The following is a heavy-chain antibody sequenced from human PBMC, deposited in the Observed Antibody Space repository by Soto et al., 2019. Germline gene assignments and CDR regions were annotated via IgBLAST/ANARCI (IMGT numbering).Heavy chain of an antibody. J-gene: IGHJ5*02. CDR2: IKSKTDGGTT. CDR3: TTDGLWSWDCSSTSCDS. Sequence: EVQLVESGGGLVKPGVSLRLSCAASGFTFSNAWMNWVRQAPGKGLEWVGRIKSKTDGGTTDYAAPVKGRFTISRDDSKNTLYLQMNSLKTEDTAVYYCTTDGLWSWDCSSTSCDSWGQGTLVTVSS. D-gene: IGHD2-2*01. CDR1: GFTFSNAW. V-gene: IGHV3-15*07.